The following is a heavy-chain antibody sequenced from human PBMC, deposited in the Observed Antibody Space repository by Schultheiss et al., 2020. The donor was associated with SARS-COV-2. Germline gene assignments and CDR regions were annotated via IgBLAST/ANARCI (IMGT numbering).Heavy chain of an antibody. Sequence: GESLKISCAASGFTVSSNYMSWVRQAPGKGLEWVSYISSSGSTIYYADSVKGRFTISRDNAKNSLYLQMNSLRAEDTAVYYCARDLSSSWYLYYYYMDVWGKGTTVTVSS. J-gene: IGHJ6*03. CDR2: ISSSGSTI. D-gene: IGHD6-13*01. V-gene: IGHV3-11*01. CDR3: ARDLSSSWYLYYYYMDV. CDR1: GFTVSSNY.